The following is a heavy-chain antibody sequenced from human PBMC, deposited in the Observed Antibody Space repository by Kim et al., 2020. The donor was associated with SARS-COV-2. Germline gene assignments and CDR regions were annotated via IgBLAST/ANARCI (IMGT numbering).Heavy chain of an antibody. D-gene: IGHD2-15*01. CDR1: GFTFDDYA. V-gene: IGHV3-43*02. Sequence: GGSLRLSCAASGFTFDDYAMHWVRQAPGKGLEWVSLISGDGGSTYYADSVKGRFTISRDNSKNSLYLQMNSLRTEDTALYYCAKEALIVSVVVAATGYFDLWGRGTLVTVSS. CDR2: ISGDGGST. J-gene: IGHJ2*01. CDR3: AKEALIVSVVVAATGYFDL.